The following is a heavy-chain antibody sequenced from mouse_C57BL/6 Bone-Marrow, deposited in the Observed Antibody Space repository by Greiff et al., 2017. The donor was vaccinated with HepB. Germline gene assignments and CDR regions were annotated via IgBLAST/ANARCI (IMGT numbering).Heavy chain of an antibody. Sequence: EVQLQQSGAELVRPGASVKLSCTASGFNIKDDYMHWVKQRPEQGLEWIGWIDPENGDTEYASKFQGKATITADTSSNTAYLQLSSLTSEDTAVYYCTTLGDGCYLYWYFDVWGTGTTVTVSS. CDR2: IDPENGDT. V-gene: IGHV14-4*01. J-gene: IGHJ1*03. D-gene: IGHD2-3*01. CDR3: TTLGDGCYLYWYFDV. CDR1: GFNIKDDY.